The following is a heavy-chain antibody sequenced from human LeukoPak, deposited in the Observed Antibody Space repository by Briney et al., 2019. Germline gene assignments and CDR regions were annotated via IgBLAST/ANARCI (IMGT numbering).Heavy chain of an antibody. V-gene: IGHV1-46*03. CDR2: INPSGGST. D-gene: IGHD3-3*01. CDR3: ARGTYYDFWSGYWGSSTIDY. Sequence: ASVKVSCKASGYTFTSYYKHWVRQAPGQGLEWMGVINPSGGSTTYAQKFQGRVTVTRDKSTSTVYMELSSLRSEDTAVYYCARGTYYDFWSGYWGSSTIDYWGQGTLVTVSS. CDR1: GYTFTSYY. J-gene: IGHJ4*02.